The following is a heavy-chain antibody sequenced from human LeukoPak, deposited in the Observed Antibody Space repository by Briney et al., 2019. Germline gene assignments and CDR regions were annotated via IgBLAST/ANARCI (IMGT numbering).Heavy chain of an antibody. V-gene: IGHV3-21*01. CDR3: ARADLRGVDYDFDY. Sequence: GGSLRLSCAASGFTFSSFSMNWVRQAPGKGLEWVSSISGSSIYMYYADSVKGRFTISRDNAKNSLYLQMNGLRAEDTAVYYCARADLRGVDYDFDYWGQGTLVTVSS. J-gene: IGHJ4*02. CDR2: ISGSSIYM. CDR1: GFTFSSFS. D-gene: IGHD4-17*01.